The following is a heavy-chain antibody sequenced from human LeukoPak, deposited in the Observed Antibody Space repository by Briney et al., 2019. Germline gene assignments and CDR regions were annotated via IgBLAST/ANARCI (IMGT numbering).Heavy chain of an antibody. V-gene: IGHV3-23*01. CDR3: AKEKKDLDAFDI. CDR1: GFTFSSYA. J-gene: IGHJ3*02. CDR2: ISGSGENT. Sequence: GGSLRLSCEASGFTFSSYAMSWVRQAPGKGLEWVSAISGSGENTYYADSVKGRFTISRDNSKNTLYLQMNSLRAEDTAVYYCAKEKKDLDAFDIWGQGTMVTVSS.